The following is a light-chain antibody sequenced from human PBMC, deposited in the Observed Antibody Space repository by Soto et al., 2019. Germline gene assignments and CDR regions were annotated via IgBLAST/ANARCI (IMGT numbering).Light chain of an antibody. CDR3: QQYNNWPPWT. J-gene: IGKJ1*01. CDR2: GAS. V-gene: IGKV3-15*01. CDR1: QSVRTN. Sequence: EIVMTQSPVTLSVSPGESATLSCRASQSVRTNLAWYQQKPGQAPRLLIYGASTRAAGIPARFSGSGSGTEFTLTISSLQSEDFAVYVCQQYNNWPPWTFGRGTKVDIK.